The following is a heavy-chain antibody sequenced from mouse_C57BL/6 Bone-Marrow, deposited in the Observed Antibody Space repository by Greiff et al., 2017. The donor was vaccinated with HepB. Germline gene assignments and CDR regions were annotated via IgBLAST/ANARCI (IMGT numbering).Heavy chain of an antibody. J-gene: IGHJ2*01. Sequence: VQLQQSGPGLVKPSQTVFLTCTVTGISITTGNYRWSWIRQFPGNKLEWIGYIYYSGTITYNPSPTSRTTITRDTPKNQFFLEMNSLTAEDTATYYCAREIDSSGYVLWGQGTTLTVSS. V-gene: IGHV3-5*01. CDR1: GISITTGNYR. D-gene: IGHD3-2*02. CDR3: AREIDSSGYVL. CDR2: IYYSGTI.